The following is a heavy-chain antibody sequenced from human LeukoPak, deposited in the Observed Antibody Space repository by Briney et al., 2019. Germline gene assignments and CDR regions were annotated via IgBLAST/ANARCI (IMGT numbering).Heavy chain of an antibody. CDR1: GGTFSSYA. V-gene: IGHV1-69*13. CDR2: TIPIFGTA. CDR3: ARTGGVAYCGGDCWDNWFDP. Sequence: SVKVSCKASGGTFSSYAISWVRQAPGQGLEWMGGTIPIFGTANYAQKYQGRVTITADESTSTAYMELSSLRSEDTAVYYCARTGGVAYCGGDCWDNWFDPWGQGTLVTVSS. D-gene: IGHD2-21*02. J-gene: IGHJ5*02.